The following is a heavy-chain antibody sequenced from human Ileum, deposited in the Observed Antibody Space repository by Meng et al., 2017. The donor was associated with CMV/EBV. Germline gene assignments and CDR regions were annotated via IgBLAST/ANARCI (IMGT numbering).Heavy chain of an antibody. J-gene: IGHJ4*02. CDR1: GFNFDNYV. CDR2: ISDSGGST. D-gene: IGHD2-15*01. V-gene: IGHV3-23*01. Sequence: SGFNFDNYVMTWVRQAPGKGLEWVSAISDSGGSTYYADSVKGRFTISRDNSKNTLYLQMNSLRAEDTAIYYCAKGYSCSGGSCYFDYWGQGTLVTLL. CDR3: AKGYSCSGGSCYFDY.